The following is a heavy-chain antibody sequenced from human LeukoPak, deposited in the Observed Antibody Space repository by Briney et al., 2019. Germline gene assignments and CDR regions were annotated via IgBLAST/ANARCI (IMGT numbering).Heavy chain of an antibody. CDR3: ARPSINDYGDFGY. CDR1: GFTFSNYS. CDR2: ISGTSNSYK. V-gene: IGHV3-21*01. Sequence: GGSLRLSCAASGFTFSNYSLNRARQAPGKGLEWILSISGTSNSYKYYADSVKGRFTISRDDAKNSLYLQMNSLRAEGTAVYYCARPSINDYGDFGYWGQGTLVTVSS. J-gene: IGHJ4*02. D-gene: IGHD4-17*01.